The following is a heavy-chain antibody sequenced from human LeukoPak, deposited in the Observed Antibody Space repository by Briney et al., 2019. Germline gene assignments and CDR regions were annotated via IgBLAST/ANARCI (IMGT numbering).Heavy chain of an antibody. CDR1: GYAFTGYY. CDR3: ARGFWNYVDY. D-gene: IGHD1-1*01. Sequence: ASVKVSCKASGYAFTGYYMHWVRQAPGQRLEWMGWIDPNSGGTNYAQKFQGRVTMTRDTSISTAYMELSRLRSDDTAVYYCARGFWNYVDYWGQGTLVTVSS. CDR2: IDPNSGGT. V-gene: IGHV1-2*02. J-gene: IGHJ4*02.